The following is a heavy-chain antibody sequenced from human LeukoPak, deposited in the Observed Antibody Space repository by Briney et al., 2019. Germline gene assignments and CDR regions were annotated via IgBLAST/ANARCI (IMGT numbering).Heavy chain of an antibody. Sequence: PGGSLRLSCVASGFTFSSYGMSWVRQAPGKGLEWVSSLNGGGDTTYYADSVKGRFTISRDNSKNSLYLQMNSLRAEDTALYYCAKATSSWHEFDYWGQGTLVTVSS. J-gene: IGHJ4*02. CDR2: LNGGGDTT. CDR1: GFTFSSYG. D-gene: IGHD6-13*01. CDR3: AKATSSWHEFDY. V-gene: IGHV3-23*01.